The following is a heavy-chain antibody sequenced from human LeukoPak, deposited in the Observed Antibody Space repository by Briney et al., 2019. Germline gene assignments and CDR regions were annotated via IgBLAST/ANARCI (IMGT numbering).Heavy chain of an antibody. CDR3: AKAPRKWLQFPWFDP. D-gene: IGHD5-24*01. Sequence: GGSLRLSCAASGFTFSSYEMNWVRQAPGKGLEWVSYISSSGSTIYYADSVKGRFTISRDNAKNSLYLQMNSLRAEDTALYYCAKAPRKWLQFPWFDPWGQGTLVTVSS. CDR2: ISSSGSTI. J-gene: IGHJ5*02. V-gene: IGHV3-48*03. CDR1: GFTFSSYE.